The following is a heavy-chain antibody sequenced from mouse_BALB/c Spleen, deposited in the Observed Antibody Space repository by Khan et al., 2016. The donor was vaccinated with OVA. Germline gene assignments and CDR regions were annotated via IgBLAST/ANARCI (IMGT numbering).Heavy chain of an antibody. CDR1: GYTFTSYY. J-gene: IGHJ3*01. CDR2: INPSNGGP. CDR3: TRAGYGAFAY. V-gene: IGHV1S81*02. D-gene: IGHD1-1*02. Sequence: VQLQQSGAELVKPGASVRLSCKASGYTFTSYYLYWVKQRPGHGLEWIGDINPSNGGPNFNENFKTKATLTVDKSSSTAYMQLSSLTCEDSAVYDCTRAGYGAFAYWGQGTLVTVSA.